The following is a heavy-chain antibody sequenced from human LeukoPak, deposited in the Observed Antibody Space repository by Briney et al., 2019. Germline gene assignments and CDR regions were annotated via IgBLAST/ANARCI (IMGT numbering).Heavy chain of an antibody. V-gene: IGHV4-59*01. CDR1: GGSISSYY. CDR2: IYYSGNT. CDR3: ARVPPSSGSYAHFDY. Sequence: SETLSLTCTVSGGSISSYYWSWIRQPPGKGLEWIGYIYYSGNTNYNPSLKSRVTISVDTSKNQFSLKLSSVTAADTAVYYCARVPPSSGSYAHFDYWGQGTLVTVSS. J-gene: IGHJ4*02. D-gene: IGHD1-26*01.